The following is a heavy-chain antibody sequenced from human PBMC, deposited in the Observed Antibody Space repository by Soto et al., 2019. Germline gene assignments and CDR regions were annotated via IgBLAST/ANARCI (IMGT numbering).Heavy chain of an antibody. CDR1: GGTFSSYA. Sequence: ASVKVSCKASGGTFSSYAISWVRQAPGRGLEWMGGIIPIFGTANYAQKFQGRVTITADESTSTAYMELSSLRSEDTAVYYCARDYGDYAYFDYWGQGTLVTVSS. CDR3: ARDYGDYAYFDY. J-gene: IGHJ4*02. V-gene: IGHV1-69*13. CDR2: IIPIFGTA. D-gene: IGHD4-17*01.